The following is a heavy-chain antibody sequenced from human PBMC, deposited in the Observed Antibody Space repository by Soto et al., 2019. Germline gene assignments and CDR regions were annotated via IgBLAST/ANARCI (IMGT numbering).Heavy chain of an antibody. D-gene: IGHD1-1*01. CDR1: GDSVSNYY. V-gene: IGHV4-59*02. CDR3: ARDQLRDDMDV. Sequence: QVQLQESGPGLVKPSETLSLTCTVSGDSVSNYYWNWIRRPPGKGLEWIGYISYSGSTNYNPSLKSRVTITVDTSKHQFSLKLTSVTAADTAVYYCARDQLRDDMDVWGKGTTVTVSS. CDR2: ISYSGST. J-gene: IGHJ6*03.